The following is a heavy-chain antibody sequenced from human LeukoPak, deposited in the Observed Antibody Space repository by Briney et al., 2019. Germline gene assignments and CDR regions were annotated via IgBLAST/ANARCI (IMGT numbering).Heavy chain of an antibody. CDR2: IYYSGST. Sequence: SQTLSLTCTVSGGSISSGDYYWSWIRQPPGKGLEWIGYIYYSGSTYYNPSLKSRVTISEDTSKNQFSLKLSSVTAADTAVYYCARVGYYGSGSYQDAFDIWGQGTMVTVSS. D-gene: IGHD3-10*01. V-gene: IGHV4-30-4*08. CDR3: ARVGYYGSGSYQDAFDI. CDR1: GGSISSGDYY. J-gene: IGHJ3*02.